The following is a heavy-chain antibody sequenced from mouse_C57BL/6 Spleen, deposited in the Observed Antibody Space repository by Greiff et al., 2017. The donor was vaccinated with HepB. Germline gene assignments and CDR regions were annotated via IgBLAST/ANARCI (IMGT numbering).Heavy chain of an antibody. CDR2: INPSTGGT. CDR3: ARYYGSSYWYFDV. CDR1: GYSFTGYY. Sequence: EVKVVESGPELVKPGASVKISCKASGYSFTGYYMNWVKQSPEKSLEWIGEINPSTGGTTYNQKFKAKATLTVDKSSSTAYMQLKSLTSEDSAVYYCARYYGSSYWYFDVWGTGTTVTVSS. J-gene: IGHJ1*03. D-gene: IGHD1-1*01. V-gene: IGHV1-42*01.